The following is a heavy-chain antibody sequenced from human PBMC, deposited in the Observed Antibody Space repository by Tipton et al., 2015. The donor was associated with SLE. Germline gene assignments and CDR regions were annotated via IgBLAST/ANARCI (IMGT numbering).Heavy chain of an antibody. V-gene: IGHV4-4*02. CDR1: GGTIRSNNW. D-gene: IGHD4-11*01. CDR2: INHSGST. CDR3: ARLGYSISYYYYMDV. J-gene: IGHJ6*03. Sequence: TLSLTCAVSGGTIRSNNWWSWVRQPPGKGLEWIEEINHSGSTNYNPSLKSRVTISVDTSKNQFSLKLSSVTAADTAVYYCARLGYSISYYYYMDVWGKGTTVTVSS.